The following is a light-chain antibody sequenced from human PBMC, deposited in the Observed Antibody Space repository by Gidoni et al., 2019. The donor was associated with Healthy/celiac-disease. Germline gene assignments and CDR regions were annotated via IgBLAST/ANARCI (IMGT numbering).Light chain of an antibody. Sequence: DSKMSQSPYTLSASVGDRVTITCRASQSISSWLAWYQQKPGKAPKLLTYKASSLESGVPSTFSGSGSGTEFTLPICSLQPYDFATYYRQQWGTYAQAAKVEIK. CDR2: KAS. CDR1: QSISSW. J-gene: IGKJ1*01. V-gene: IGKV1-5*03. CDR3: QQWGT.